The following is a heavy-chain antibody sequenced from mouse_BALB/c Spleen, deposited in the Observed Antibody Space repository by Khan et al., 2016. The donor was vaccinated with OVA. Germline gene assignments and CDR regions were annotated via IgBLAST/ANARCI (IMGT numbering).Heavy chain of an antibody. CDR1: GFTFSTYG. CDR3: ARHWVGIMDY. CDR2: ISSAGTYT. J-gene: IGHJ4*01. Sequence: EVELVESGGDLVKPGGSLKLSCAASGFTFSTYGMSWVRQTPDKRLEWVATISSAGTYTYYSDSVKGRFTISRDNDKNTLYLQMNSLRSEDTAMYYCARHWVGIMDYWGQGTSLTVSS. V-gene: IGHV5-6*01. D-gene: IGHD1-1*01.